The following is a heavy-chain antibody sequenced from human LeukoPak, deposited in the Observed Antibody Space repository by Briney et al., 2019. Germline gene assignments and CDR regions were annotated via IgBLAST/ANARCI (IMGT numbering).Heavy chain of an antibody. CDR3: ARLYHDSRGYYWFDP. CDR1: GGSISSTNYY. V-gene: IGHV4-39*01. J-gene: IGHJ5*02. CDR2: VYYSGST. D-gene: IGHD3-22*01. Sequence: SETLSLTCTVSGGSISSTNYYWGWIRQPPGRGLEWIGSVYYSGSTYSSPSLKSRVTVSVDTSKSQFSLKLTSVTAADTAAYYCARLYHDSRGYYWFDPWGQGTLVTVSS.